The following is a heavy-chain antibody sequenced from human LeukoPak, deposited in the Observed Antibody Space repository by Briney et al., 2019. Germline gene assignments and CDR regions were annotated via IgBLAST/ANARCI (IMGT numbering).Heavy chain of an antibody. Sequence: SETLSLTCSVSGGSISSYYWSWIRQPAGKGLEWIGRVYSSGSTIYNPSLRSRLSLSLDTSKNQFSLKLSSVTAADTAVYYCARGRSSMVRGYYYYYMDVWGKGTTVTISS. CDR2: VYSSGST. V-gene: IGHV4-4*07. J-gene: IGHJ6*03. CDR1: GGSISSYY. D-gene: IGHD3-10*01. CDR3: ARGRSSMVRGYYYYYMDV.